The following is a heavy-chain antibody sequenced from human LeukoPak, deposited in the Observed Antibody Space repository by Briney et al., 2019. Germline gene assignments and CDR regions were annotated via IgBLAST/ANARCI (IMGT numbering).Heavy chain of an antibody. Sequence: PSETLSLTCAVYGGSFSGYYWSWIRQPPGKGLEWIGEINHSGSTNYNPSLKSRVTISVDTSKNQFSLKLSSVTAADTAVYYCARGSSGYSYGWGQGTLVTVSS. D-gene: IGHD5-18*01. CDR1: GGSFSGYY. J-gene: IGHJ4*02. CDR3: ARGSSGYSYG. V-gene: IGHV4-34*01. CDR2: INHSGST.